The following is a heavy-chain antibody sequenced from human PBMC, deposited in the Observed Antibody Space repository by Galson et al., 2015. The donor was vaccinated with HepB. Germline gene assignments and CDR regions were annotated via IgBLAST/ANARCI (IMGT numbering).Heavy chain of an antibody. CDR1: GYTFTSYG. D-gene: IGHD3-3*01. J-gene: IGHJ4*02. CDR3: ARYYDFWGGSPYFDY. CDR2: ISAYNGNT. Sequence: SVKVSCKASGYTFTSYGISWVRQAPGQGLEWMGWISAYNGNTNYAQKLQGRVTMTTDTSTSTAYMELRSLRSDDTAVYFCARYYDFWGGSPYFDYWGQGTLVTGSS. V-gene: IGHV1-18*04.